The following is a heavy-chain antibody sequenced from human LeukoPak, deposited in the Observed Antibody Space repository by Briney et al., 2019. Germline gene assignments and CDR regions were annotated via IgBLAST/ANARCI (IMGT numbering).Heavy chain of an antibody. CDR3: ARLLGPLDYVWGSSRSK. D-gene: IGHD3-16*02. J-gene: IGHJ4*02. CDR1: GGSISSYY. CDR2: IYYSGST. Sequence: PSETLSLTCTVSGGSISSYYWSWIRQPPGKGLEWIGYIYYSGSTNYKPSLKSRVTISIDTTKNQFSLKLTSVTAADTAVYYCARLLGPLDYVWGSSRSKWGQGTLVTVSS. V-gene: IGHV4-59*08.